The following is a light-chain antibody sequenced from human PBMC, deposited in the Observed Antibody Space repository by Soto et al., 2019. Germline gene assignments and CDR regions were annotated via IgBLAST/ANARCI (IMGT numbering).Light chain of an antibody. CDR3: QQYGSSPTWT. CDR2: GAS. CDR1: QSVSSNY. J-gene: IGKJ1*01. V-gene: IGKV3-20*01. Sequence: ESGLTQSPGTLSLSPGERATLSFMAIQSVSSNYLAWYQQKPGQAPRLLIYGASTRATGIPDRFSGSGSGTDFTLTISRLEPEDSAVYYCQQYGSSPTWTFGQGTKVDIK.